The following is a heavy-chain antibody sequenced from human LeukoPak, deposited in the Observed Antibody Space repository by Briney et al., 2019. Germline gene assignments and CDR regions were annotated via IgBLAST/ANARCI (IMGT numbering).Heavy chain of an antibody. D-gene: IGHD2/OR15-2a*01. J-gene: IGHJ6*02. CDR3: ARDSIPLAESYYHHYGLDV. Sequence: QVQLVESGGGVVQPGRSLRLSCAASGFSFSSYGMHWVRQAPGKGLEWVAVIWYDGSKKYYADSVKGRFIISRDNSRNTLYLQMNSLRVEDTTVYYCARDSIPLAESYYHHYGLDVWGQGTTVSVSS. CDR2: IWYDGSKK. CDR1: GFSFSSYG. V-gene: IGHV3-33*01.